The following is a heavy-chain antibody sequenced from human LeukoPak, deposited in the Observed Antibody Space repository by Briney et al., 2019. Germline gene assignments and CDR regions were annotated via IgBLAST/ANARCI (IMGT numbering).Heavy chain of an antibody. V-gene: IGHV4-59*08. D-gene: IGHD6-19*01. CDR1: GGSISSYY. CDR2: IYYSGST. CDR3: ARHRAVAGIYNWFAP. J-gene: IGHJ5*02. Sequence: MPSETLSLTCTVSGGSISSYYWSWIRQPPGKGLEWIGYIYYSGSTNYNPSLKNRVTISVDTSKNQFSLKLSSVTAADTAVYYCARHRAVAGIYNWFAPWGQGTLVTVSS.